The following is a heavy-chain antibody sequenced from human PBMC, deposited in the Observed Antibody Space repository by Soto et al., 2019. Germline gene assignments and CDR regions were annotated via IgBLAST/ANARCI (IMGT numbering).Heavy chain of an antibody. CDR3: AGSDLDAFDI. CDR1: GYTFTSYG. Sequence: ASVKFSCKSSGYTFTSYGISWVRQAPGQGLEWMGWISAYNGNTNYAQKLQGRVTMTTDTSTSTAYMELRSLRSDDTAVYYCAGSDLDAFDIWGQGTMVTVSS. CDR2: ISAYNGNT. V-gene: IGHV1-18*01. D-gene: IGHD2-21*02. J-gene: IGHJ3*02.